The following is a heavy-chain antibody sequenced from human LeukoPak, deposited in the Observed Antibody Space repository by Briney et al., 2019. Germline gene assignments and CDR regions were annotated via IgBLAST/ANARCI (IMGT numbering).Heavy chain of an antibody. Sequence: GSSVKVSCKASGYTFTSYDINWVRQATGQGLEWMGWMNPNSGNTGYAQKFQGRVTMTRNTSISTAYMEVRSLRSDDTAVYYCARTYCYDSSGYYYWGQGTLVTVSS. CDR1: GYTFTSYD. V-gene: IGHV1-8*01. D-gene: IGHD3-22*01. J-gene: IGHJ4*02. CDR2: MNPNSGNT. CDR3: ARTYCYDSSGYYY.